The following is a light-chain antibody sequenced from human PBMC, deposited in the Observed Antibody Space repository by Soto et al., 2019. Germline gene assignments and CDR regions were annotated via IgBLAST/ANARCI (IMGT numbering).Light chain of an antibody. CDR3: QQYSSSPWT. Sequence: EIVLTQSPGTLSLSPGERATLSCRASQSVSSSYLAWYQQKPGQAPRLLIYGASSRATGIPDRFSGSGSGTDFTLTLSRLEPEDFAVYYCQQYSSSPWTFGQGTKVDI. CDR2: GAS. V-gene: IGKV3-20*01. CDR1: QSVSSSY. J-gene: IGKJ1*01.